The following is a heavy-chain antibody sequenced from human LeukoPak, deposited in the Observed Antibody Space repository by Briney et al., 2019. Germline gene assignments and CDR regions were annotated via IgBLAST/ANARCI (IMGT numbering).Heavy chain of an antibody. V-gene: IGHV1-24*01. CDR3: AASGGYDY. J-gene: IGHJ4*02. CDR1: GYTLPELS. D-gene: IGHD3-16*01. Sequence: ASVKVSCKVSGYTLPELSIHWVRQAPGRGLEWMGGFDPENGETVSARRLQGRLTMTEDTSSDTACMELSSLTSEDTAVYYCAASGGYDYWGQGTLITVSS. CDR2: FDPENGET.